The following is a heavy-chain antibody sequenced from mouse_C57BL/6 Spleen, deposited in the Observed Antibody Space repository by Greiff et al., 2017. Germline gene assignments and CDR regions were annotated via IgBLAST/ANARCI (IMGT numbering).Heavy chain of an antibody. CDR1: GYAFSSSW. CDR3: AAIYYDYDDEVSYAMDY. V-gene: IGHV1-82*01. J-gene: IGHJ4*01. CDR2: IYPGDGDT. Sequence: QVQLKESGPELVKPGASVKISCKASGYAFSSSWMNWVKQRPGKGLEWIGRIYPGDGDTNYNGKFKGKATLTADKSSSTAYMQLSSLTSEDSAVYYCAAIYYDYDDEVSYAMDYWGQGTSVTVSS. D-gene: IGHD2-4*01.